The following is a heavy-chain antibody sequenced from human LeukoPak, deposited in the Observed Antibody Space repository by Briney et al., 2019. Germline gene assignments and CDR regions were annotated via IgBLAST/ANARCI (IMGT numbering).Heavy chain of an antibody. CDR2: IDPSDSYT. D-gene: IGHD6-19*01. V-gene: IGHV5-10-1*01. CDR3: ARSSGYSSGWYGY. Sequence: GESLKISCKGSGYSFTSYWITWVRQMPGKGLEWMGKIDPSDSYTNYSPSLQGHVTISADKSISTAYLQWSSLKASDTAMYYCARSSGYSSGWYGYWGQGTLVTVSS. J-gene: IGHJ4*02. CDR1: GYSFTSYW.